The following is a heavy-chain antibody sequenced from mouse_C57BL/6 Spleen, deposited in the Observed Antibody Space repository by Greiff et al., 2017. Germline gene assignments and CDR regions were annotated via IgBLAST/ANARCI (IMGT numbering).Heavy chain of an antibody. CDR1: GYTFTSYW. CDR3: AQTAQATLYAMDY. Sequence: QVQLQQPGAELVKPGASVKLSCKASGYTFTSYWMPWVKQRPGQGLEWIGMIHPNSGSTNYNEKFKSKATLTVDKSSSTAYMQLSSLTSEDSAVYYCAQTAQATLYAMDYWGQGTSVTVAS. D-gene: IGHD3-2*02. J-gene: IGHJ4*01. CDR2: IHPNSGST. V-gene: IGHV1-64*01.